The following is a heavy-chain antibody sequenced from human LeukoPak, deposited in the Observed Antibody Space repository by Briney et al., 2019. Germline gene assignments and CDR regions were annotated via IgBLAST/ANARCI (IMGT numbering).Heavy chain of an antibody. D-gene: IGHD2-8*01. Sequence: PSETLSLTCGAHGGSFSGYYWSWIRQPPGKGLEWIGEIHHDGTTNYNPSLKSRVAIVVDTSTHQFSLNLTSVTAADTAVYFCARLRPNGVSRTGPSHWGQGTLVTVSS. J-gene: IGHJ4*01. CDR3: ARLRPNGVSRTGPSH. CDR2: IHHDGTT. V-gene: IGHV4-34*01. CDR1: GGSFSGYY.